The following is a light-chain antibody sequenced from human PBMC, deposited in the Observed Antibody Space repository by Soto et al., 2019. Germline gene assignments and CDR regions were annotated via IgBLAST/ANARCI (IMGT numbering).Light chain of an antibody. Sequence: QSALTQPASVSGYPGHSITISCTGTSSDVGDYNDVSWYQQHPGKAPKLMIYDVTYRPSGVSNRLSGSKSGNTASLGISGLQPEDEANYYCSSHLSSSTHLVFGGGTKLTVL. CDR1: SSDVGDYND. CDR2: DVT. CDR3: SSHLSSSTHLV. V-gene: IGLV2-14*03. J-gene: IGLJ3*02.